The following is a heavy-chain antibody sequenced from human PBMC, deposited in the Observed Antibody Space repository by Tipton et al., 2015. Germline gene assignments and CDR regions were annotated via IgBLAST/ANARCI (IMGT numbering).Heavy chain of an antibody. D-gene: IGHD1/OR15-1a*01. Sequence: TLSLTCNVSGGSISSYFWSWIRQSPGMGLEWIGYVYFTGTTNYNPSLMGRVTIFIDTSKNQFSLNLRFVTAADTAVYYCARPQNTYHSFHFWGQGTMVTVSS. V-gene: IGHV4-59*08. CDR3: ARPQNTYHSFHF. J-gene: IGHJ3*01. CDR2: VYFTGTT. CDR1: GGSISSYF.